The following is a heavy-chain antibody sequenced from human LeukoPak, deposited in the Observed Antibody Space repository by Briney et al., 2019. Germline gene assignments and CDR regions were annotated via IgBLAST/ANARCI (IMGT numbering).Heavy chain of an antibody. CDR2: IYYSNT. Sequence: SETLSLTCTVSGGSISSYYWSWIRQPPGKGLESIGYIYYSNTNYNPSLKSRVTISVDTSKNQFSLKLSSVTAADKAVYYCARLKYGDYGLYYFDYWGQGTLVTVSS. J-gene: IGHJ4*02. CDR3: ARLKYGDYGLYYFDY. V-gene: IGHV4-59*08. D-gene: IGHD4-17*01. CDR1: GGSISSYY.